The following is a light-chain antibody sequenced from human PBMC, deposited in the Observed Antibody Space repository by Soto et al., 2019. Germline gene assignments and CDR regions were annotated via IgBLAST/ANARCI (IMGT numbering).Light chain of an antibody. Sequence: DIQMTQSPSSLSASVGDRVTITCRASQSISTFLNWYQQKPGKAPKLLIYAASRLQSGVPSRFSGSGSGTDFTLTISSLQPEDFAGYYCQQSYTTPLTFGGGTKVEI. J-gene: IGKJ4*01. V-gene: IGKV1-39*01. CDR1: QSISTF. CDR2: AAS. CDR3: QQSYTTPLT.